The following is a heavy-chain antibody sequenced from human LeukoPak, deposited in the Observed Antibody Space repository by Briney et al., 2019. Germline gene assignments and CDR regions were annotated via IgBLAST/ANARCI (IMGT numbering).Heavy chain of an antibody. D-gene: IGHD3-3*01. CDR3: ARMLLETRSSYYDFWSGYYSYYYYGMDV. V-gene: IGHV3-30-3*01. J-gene: IGHJ6*02. CDR2: ISYDGSNK. CDR1: GFTFSSYA. Sequence: GGSLRLSCAASGFTFSSYAMHWVRQAPGKGLEWVAVISYDGSNKYYADSVKGRFTISRDNSKNTLYLQMNSLRAEDTAVYYCARMLLETRSSYYDFWSGYYSYYYYGMDVWGQGTTVTVSS.